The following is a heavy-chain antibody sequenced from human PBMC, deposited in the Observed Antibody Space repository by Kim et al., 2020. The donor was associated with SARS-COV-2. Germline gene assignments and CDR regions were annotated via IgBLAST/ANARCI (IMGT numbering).Heavy chain of an antibody. CDR3: ATSPNYFDSNGYYPYYFDY. Sequence: GGSLRPSCAASRFTFSRYGMHWVRLAPGKGLEWLALISVDGTTKYYAESVKGRFTISRDNSRNTLYLQMNSLRVEDTAVYYCATSPNYFDSNGYYPYYFDYWGQGTLVTVSS. J-gene: IGHJ4*02. D-gene: IGHD3-22*01. V-gene: IGHV3-30*03. CDR2: ISVDGTTK. CDR1: RFTFSRYG.